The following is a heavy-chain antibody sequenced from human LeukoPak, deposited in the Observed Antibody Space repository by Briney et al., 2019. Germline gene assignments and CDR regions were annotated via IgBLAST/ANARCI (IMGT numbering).Heavy chain of an antibody. V-gene: IGHV1-18*01. CDR2: ISAYNGNT. J-gene: IGHJ4*02. CDR1: GYTFTSYH. Sequence: PGASVKVSCKASGYTFTSYHITWVRQAPGQGLEWMGWISAYNGNTNFAQKLQGRVTMTTDTSTSTAYMELRSLRSADTAVYYCARSSNSIAVPGTPSKNWGQGTLVTVSS. D-gene: IGHD6-19*01. CDR3: ARSSNSIAVPGTPSKN.